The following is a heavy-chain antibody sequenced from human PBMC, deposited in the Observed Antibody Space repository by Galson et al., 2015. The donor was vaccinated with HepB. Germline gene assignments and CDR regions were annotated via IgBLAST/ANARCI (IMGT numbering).Heavy chain of an antibody. CDR3: ARGTTSLDY. Sequence: SLRLSCATSGFTFRRLGMTWVRQAAGKGLECVAAISMSGGSTDYADSVKGRFTISRDNSNNMLYLQMNNLRVEDTAVYYCARGTTSLDYWGQGTQVSVSS. J-gene: IGHJ4*02. D-gene: IGHD1-1*01. V-gene: IGHV3-23*01. CDR1: GFTFRRLG. CDR2: ISMSGGST.